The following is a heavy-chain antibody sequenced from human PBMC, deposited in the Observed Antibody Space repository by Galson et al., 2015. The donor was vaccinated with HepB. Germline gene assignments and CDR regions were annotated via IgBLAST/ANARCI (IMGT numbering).Heavy chain of an antibody. Sequence: SLRLSCAASGFTFSSYWMSWVRQAPGKGLEWVANIKQDGSEKYYVDSVKGRFTNSRDNAKNSLYLQMNSLRAEDTAVYYCARDYSIEGYYDFWSGYSIYWYFDLWGRGTLVTVSS. J-gene: IGHJ2*01. CDR3: ARDYSIEGYYDFWSGYSIYWYFDL. CDR1: GFTFSSYW. V-gene: IGHV3-7*03. D-gene: IGHD3-3*01. CDR2: IKQDGSEK.